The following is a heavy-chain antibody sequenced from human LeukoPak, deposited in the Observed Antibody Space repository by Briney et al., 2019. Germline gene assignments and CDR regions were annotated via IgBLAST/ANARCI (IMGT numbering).Heavy chain of an antibody. Sequence: ASVKVSCKASGYTFTSYYIHWTRQAPGLGLEWMGIINPSDSGTSYAQKFQGRVTMTRDTSTSTVYMELSSLRSEDTAVYYCARGRRVWIQLWLPSPADWFDPWGQGTLVTVSS. V-gene: IGHV1-46*01. J-gene: IGHJ5*02. CDR1: GYTFTSYY. D-gene: IGHD5-18*01. CDR3: ARGRRVWIQLWLPSPADWFDP. CDR2: INPSDSGT.